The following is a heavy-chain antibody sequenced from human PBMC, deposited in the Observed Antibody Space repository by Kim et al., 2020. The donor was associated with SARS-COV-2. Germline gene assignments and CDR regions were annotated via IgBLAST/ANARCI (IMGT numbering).Heavy chain of an antibody. J-gene: IGHJ6*04. CDR2: IIPILGIA. Sequence: SVKVSCKASGCTFTSYAISWVRQAPGQGLEWMGMIIPILGIANYAQKFQGRVTITADKSTSTAYMELSSLRSEDTAVYYCARCSYNCSYHYYYGMDVWGRETTVTVSS. CDR1: GCTFTSYA. CDR3: ARCSYNCSYHYYYGMDV. V-gene: IGHV1-69*04. D-gene: IGHD1-20*01.